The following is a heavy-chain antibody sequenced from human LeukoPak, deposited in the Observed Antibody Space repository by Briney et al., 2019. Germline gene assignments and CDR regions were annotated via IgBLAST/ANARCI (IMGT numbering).Heavy chain of an antibody. D-gene: IGHD6-19*01. V-gene: IGHV4-59*08. CDR1: GGSISSYY. Sequence: PSETLSLTCTVSGGSISSYYWSWIRQPPGKGLEWIGYIYYSGSTNYNPSLKSRVTISVDTSKNQFSLKLSSVTAADTAVYYCARHEYLWSGWHNWFDPWGQGTLVTVSS. J-gene: IGHJ5*02. CDR3: ARHEYLWSGWHNWFDP. CDR2: IYYSGST.